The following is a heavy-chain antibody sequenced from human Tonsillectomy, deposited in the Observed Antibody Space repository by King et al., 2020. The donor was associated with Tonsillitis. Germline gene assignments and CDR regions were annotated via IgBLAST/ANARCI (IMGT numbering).Heavy chain of an antibody. J-gene: IGHJ3*02. D-gene: IGHD3-22*01. CDR2: IGSSGGSI. Sequence: VQLVESGGGLVKPGGSLRLSCAASEFIFSTYTMNLVRQAPGKGLEWVSSIGSSGGSIYYADSVRGRFTITRDNAENALYPQMNSLRAEDTAVYYCARVKKYYYDSSGYPLDTFDIWGQGTMVTVSS. CDR3: ARVKKYYYDSSGYPLDTFDI. V-gene: IGHV3-21*01. CDR1: EFIFSTYT.